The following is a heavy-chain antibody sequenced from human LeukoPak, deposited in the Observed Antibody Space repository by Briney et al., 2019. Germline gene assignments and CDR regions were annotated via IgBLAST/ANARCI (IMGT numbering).Heavy chain of an antibody. CDR3: ARDGAYYDFWSGYYTGARVFDY. CDR2: ISSSSNYI. J-gene: IGHJ4*02. Sequence: GGSLRLSCAASGFTFNDYCMNWVRQAPGKGLEWVSSISSSSNYIYYADSVKGRFTISRDNAKNSLYLQMNSLRAEDTAVYYCARDGAYYDFWSGYYTGARVFDYWGQGTLVTVSS. D-gene: IGHD3-3*01. CDR1: GFTFNDYC. V-gene: IGHV3-21*01.